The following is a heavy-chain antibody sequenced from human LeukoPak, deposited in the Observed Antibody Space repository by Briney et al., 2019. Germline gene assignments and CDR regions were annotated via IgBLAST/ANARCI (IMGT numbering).Heavy chain of an antibody. Sequence: ASVKVSCKASGGTFSSYAISWVRQATGQGLEWMGWMNPNSGNTGYAQKFQGRVTITRNTSISTAYMELSSLRSEDTAVYYCARGRLNDAFDIWGQGTMVTVSS. CDR1: GGTFSSYA. V-gene: IGHV1-8*03. CDR2: MNPNSGNT. J-gene: IGHJ3*02. D-gene: IGHD6-25*01. CDR3: ARGRLNDAFDI.